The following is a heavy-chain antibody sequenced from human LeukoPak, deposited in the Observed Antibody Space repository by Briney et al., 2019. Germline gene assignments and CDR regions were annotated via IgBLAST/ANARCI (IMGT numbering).Heavy chain of an antibody. CDR2: ISGSGGDT. Sequence: PGGSLRLSCAASGFTFSSYAMSWVRQAPGRGLEWVSAISGSGGDTYYADSVKGRFTISRDNSKNTLYVQMNRLRAEDTAVYYCAKEAPVSEQMVYVDMWGQGTLVTVSS. D-gene: IGHD2-8*01. CDR1: GFTFSSYA. V-gene: IGHV3-23*01. J-gene: IGHJ4*02. CDR3: AKEAPVSEQMVYVDM.